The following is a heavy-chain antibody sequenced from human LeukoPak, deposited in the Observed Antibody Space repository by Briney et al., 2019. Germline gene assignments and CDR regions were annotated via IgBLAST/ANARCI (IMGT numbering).Heavy chain of an antibody. CDR1: TFTFSDYG. CDR3: AKTALYYYYGMDV. J-gene: IGHJ6*02. Sequence: PGGSLRLSCVGSTFTFSDYGMHRVRQAPGKGLEWVSAISGSGGSTYYADSVKGRSTISRDNSKNTLYLQMNSLRAEDTAVYYCAKTALYYYYGMDVWGQGTTVTVSS. CDR2: ISGSGGST. V-gene: IGHV3-23*01.